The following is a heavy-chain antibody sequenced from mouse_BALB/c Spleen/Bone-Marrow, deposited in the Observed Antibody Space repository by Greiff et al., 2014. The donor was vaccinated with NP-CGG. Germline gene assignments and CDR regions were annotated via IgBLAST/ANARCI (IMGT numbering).Heavy chain of an antibody. V-gene: IGHV1-67*01. J-gene: IGHJ4*01. D-gene: IGHD1-3*01. CDR3: AKSGHYDGMDY. CDR2: ISTYSGYT. CDR1: GYTFTDFA. Sequence: QVQLQQSGPELVRPGVSVKISCKGSGYTFTDFAMHWVKQSHAKSLEWIGVISTYSGYTNYNQKFKGKATMTVDKSSSTAYMELARLTSGDSAIYYCAKSGHYDGMDYWGQGTSVTVSS.